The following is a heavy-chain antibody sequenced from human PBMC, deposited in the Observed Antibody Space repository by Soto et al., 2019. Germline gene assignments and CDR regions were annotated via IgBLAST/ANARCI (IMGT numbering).Heavy chain of an antibody. CDR1: GFTFGSYS. Sequence: EVQLVESGGGLVKPGGSLRLSCVASGFTFGSYSMAWVRQAPGKGPEWVSYIKSSSNDIYYADSVTGRFTISRDNAKNSPQQQMNSLRDDDTAVYYCARVYYYDRSASFAYWGQGTLVTVSS. V-gene: IGHV3-48*02. CDR3: ARVYYYDRSASFAY. J-gene: IGHJ4*02. CDR2: IKSSSNDI. D-gene: IGHD3-22*01.